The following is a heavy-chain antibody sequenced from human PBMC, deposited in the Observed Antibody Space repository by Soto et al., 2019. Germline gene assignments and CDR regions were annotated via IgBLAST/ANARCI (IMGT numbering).Heavy chain of an antibody. CDR3: AHRREDVVSAVFHY. CDR1: GFSLSSSGVG. Sequence: KSGPTLVNPTQTLTLTCTFSGFSLSSSGVGVGWIRQPPGKALEWLALIYWDDDKRYSPSRRSRLTITKDTSKNQVVLTMANLDPVDTATYYCAHRREDVVSAVFHYWGQGILVTVSS. V-gene: IGHV2-5*02. CDR2: IYWDDDK. J-gene: IGHJ4*02. D-gene: IGHD5-12*01.